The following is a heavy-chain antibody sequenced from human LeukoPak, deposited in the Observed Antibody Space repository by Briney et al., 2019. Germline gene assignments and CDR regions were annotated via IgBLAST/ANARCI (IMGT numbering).Heavy chain of an antibody. D-gene: IGHD2-15*01. V-gene: IGHV3-23*01. CDR3: AKGKDLVDY. CDR2: ISGSGGST. CDR1: GFTFSSYA. Sequence: PGGTLRLSCAASGFTFSSYAMSWVRQAPGKGREWVSAISGSGGSTYYADSVKGRFTISRDNSKNTPYLQMNSLRAEDTAVYYCAKGKDLVDYWGQGTLVTVSS. J-gene: IGHJ4*02.